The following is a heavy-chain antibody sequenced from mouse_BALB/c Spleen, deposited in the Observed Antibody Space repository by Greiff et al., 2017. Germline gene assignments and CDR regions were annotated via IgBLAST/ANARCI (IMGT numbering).Heavy chain of an antibody. V-gene: IGHV14-3*02. CDR1: GFNIKDTY. J-gene: IGHJ4*01. D-gene: IGHD1-2*01. CDR3: ARGTTATNYAMDY. Sequence: EVKLVESGAELVKPGASVKLSCTASGFNIKDTYMHWVKQRPEQGLEWIGRIDPANGNTKYDPKFQGKATITADTSSNTAYLQLSSLTSEDTAVYYCARGTTATNYAMDYWGQGTSVTVSS. CDR2: IDPANGNT.